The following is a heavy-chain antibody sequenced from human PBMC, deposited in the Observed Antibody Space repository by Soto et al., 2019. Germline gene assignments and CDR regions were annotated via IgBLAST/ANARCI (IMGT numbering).Heavy chain of an antibody. D-gene: IGHD6-25*01. CDR2: IYWNDDK. V-gene: IGHV2-5*04. J-gene: IGHJ4*02. Sequence: QITLKESGPTLVKPTQTLTLTCTFSGFSLTTSGVSVGWIRQPPGKALEWLASIYWNDDKRYSPSLKSRLTPPKDNPQKPVVPTINQMEPLDPGTYYCSLRGGSRGSFDFLGPGTLVTVSS. CDR1: GFSLTTSGVS. CDR3: SLRGGSRGSFDF.